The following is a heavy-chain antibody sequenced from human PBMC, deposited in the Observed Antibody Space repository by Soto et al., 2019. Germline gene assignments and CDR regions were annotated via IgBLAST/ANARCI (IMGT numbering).Heavy chain of an antibody. J-gene: IGHJ4*02. Sequence: GESLKISCTGSGYSFTRYWIGWVRQMPGKGLEWMGIIYPGDSDTRYSPSFQGQVTISADKSISTAYLQWSSLKASDTAMYYCGVVPAPANYLLFDYWAKGPLVPVSS. D-gene: IGHD2-2*01. CDR3: GVVPAPANYLLFDY. CDR1: GYSFTRYW. V-gene: IGHV5-51*01. CDR2: IYPGDSDT.